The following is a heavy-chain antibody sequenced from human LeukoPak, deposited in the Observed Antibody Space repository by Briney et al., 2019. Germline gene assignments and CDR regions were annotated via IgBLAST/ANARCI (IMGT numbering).Heavy chain of an antibody. CDR1: GFTFSSYN. D-gene: IGHD2/OR15-2a*01. CDR2: ISSSGSTI. V-gene: IGHV3-48*04. J-gene: IGHJ5*02. CDR3: AREDFYRFDP. Sequence: GGSLRLSCAASGFTFSSYNMNWVRQAPGKGLEWVSYISSSGSTIYYADSVKGRFTISRDNAKNSLYLQMNSLRAEDTAFYYCAREDFYRFDPWGQGTLVTVSS.